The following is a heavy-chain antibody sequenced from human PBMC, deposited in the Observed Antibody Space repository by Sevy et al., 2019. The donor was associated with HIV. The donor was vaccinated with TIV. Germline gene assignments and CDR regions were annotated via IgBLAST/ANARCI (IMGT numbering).Heavy chain of an antibody. D-gene: IGHD3-22*01. V-gene: IGHV4-39*01. CDR2: IYYSGST. Sequence: SETLSLTCTVSGGSISSSSYYWGWIRQPPGKGLAWIGSIYYSGSTYYNPSLKSRVTISVDTSKNQFSLKLISVTAADTAVYYCAGTRYYYDSSGSGYWGQGTLVTVSS. J-gene: IGHJ4*02. CDR1: GGSISSSSYY. CDR3: AGTRYYYDSSGSGY.